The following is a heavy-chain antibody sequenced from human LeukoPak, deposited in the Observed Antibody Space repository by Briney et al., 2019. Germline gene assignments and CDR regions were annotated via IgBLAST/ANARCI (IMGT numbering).Heavy chain of an antibody. D-gene: IGHD2-15*01. V-gene: IGHV4-59*12. CDR1: GGSINNFY. Sequence: SETLSLTCTISGGSINNFYWSWIRQPPGKGLEWIGNVHYSGSASYNPSLKSRVTISVDTSKNQFSLKLSSVTAADTAVYYCARGRRIRWFDPWGQGTLVTVSS. CDR3: ARGRRIRWFDP. CDR2: VHYSGSA. J-gene: IGHJ5*02.